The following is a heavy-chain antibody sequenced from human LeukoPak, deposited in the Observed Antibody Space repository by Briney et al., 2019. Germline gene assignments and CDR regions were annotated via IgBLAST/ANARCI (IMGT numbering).Heavy chain of an antibody. Sequence: ASVKVSCKASGYTFTSHYMNWVRQAPGQGLEWMGIINPSGGSTNYAQKFQGRVTMTRDTSTRTVHMELSSLRSEATAVYYSARVNFGAVPAGMETFYYYYLDVWGKGTTVSVSS. J-gene: IGHJ6*03. D-gene: IGHD2-2*01. CDR3: ARVNFGAVPAGMETFYYYYLDV. CDR1: GYTFTSHY. CDR2: INPSGGST. V-gene: IGHV1-46*01.